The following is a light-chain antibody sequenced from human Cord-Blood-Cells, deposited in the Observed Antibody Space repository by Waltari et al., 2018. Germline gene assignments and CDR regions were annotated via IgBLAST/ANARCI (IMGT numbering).Light chain of an antibody. Sequence: EIVLTQSPGTLSLSPGERATLSCRASQSVSSSYLAWYQQQPGQAPRLLIYGASSRATGIPDWFSGSGSGTDFTLTISRLEPEDFAVYYCQQYGSSPTWTFGQGTKVEIK. CDR2: GAS. CDR3: QQYGSSPTWT. CDR1: QSVSSSY. V-gene: IGKV3-20*01. J-gene: IGKJ1*01.